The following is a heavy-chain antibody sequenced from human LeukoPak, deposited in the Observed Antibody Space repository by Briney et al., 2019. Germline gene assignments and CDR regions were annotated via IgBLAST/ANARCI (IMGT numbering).Heavy chain of an antibody. CDR2: INHSGST. V-gene: IGHV4-34*01. D-gene: IGHD3-10*01. Sequence: SETLSLTCAVYGGSFSGYYWSWIRQPPGKGLEWIGEINHSGSTNYNPSLKSRVTISVDTSKNQFSLKLTSVTAADTAVYYCARELISSRAAFDTWGQGTVVTVSS. CDR3: ARELISSRAAFDT. J-gene: IGHJ3*02. CDR1: GGSFSGYY.